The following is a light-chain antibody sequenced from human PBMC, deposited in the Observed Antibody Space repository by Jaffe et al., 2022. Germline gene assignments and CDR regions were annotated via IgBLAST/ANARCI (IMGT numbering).Light chain of an antibody. V-gene: IGKV3-15*01. CDR2: AAS. CDR1: QNVYSN. J-gene: IGKJ1*01. CDR3: QQYNAWPLT. Sequence: EVVMTQSPATLSVSPGERVTLSCRASQNVYSNLAWYQQRPGQGPRLLIYAASTRTTGFPARFSGSGSGTDFTLTISSLQSEDFVLYYCQQYNAWPLTFGQGTKVEIK.